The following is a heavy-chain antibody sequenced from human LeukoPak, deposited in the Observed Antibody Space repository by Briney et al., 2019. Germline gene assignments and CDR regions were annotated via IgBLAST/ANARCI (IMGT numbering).Heavy chain of an antibody. Sequence: GGSLRLSCAASGFTFSSYSMNWVRQAPGKGLEWVSSISSSSSYIYYADSVKGRFTISRDNAKNSLYLQMNSLRAEDTAVYYCARDFSRPTYYDFWSGYYNGLDYWGQGTLVTVS. D-gene: IGHD3-3*01. CDR2: ISSSSSYI. CDR1: GFTFSSYS. V-gene: IGHV3-21*01. J-gene: IGHJ4*02. CDR3: ARDFSRPTYYDFWSGYYNGLDY.